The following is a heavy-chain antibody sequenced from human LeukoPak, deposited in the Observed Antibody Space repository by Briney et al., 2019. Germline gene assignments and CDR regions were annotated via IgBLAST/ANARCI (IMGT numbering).Heavy chain of an antibody. CDR3: ARGPIVVVPAGDAFVI. CDR2: IHYRGST. J-gene: IGHJ3*02. D-gene: IGHD2-2*01. CDR1: GGSISNYY. V-gene: IGHV4-59*08. Sequence: SETLSLTCTVSGGSISNYYWSWIRQSPGKGLEWIGDIHYRGSTDYNPSLKSRVTISGDTSKFSLKLSSVTAADTAVYYCARGPIVVVPAGDAFVIWGQGTMVTVSS.